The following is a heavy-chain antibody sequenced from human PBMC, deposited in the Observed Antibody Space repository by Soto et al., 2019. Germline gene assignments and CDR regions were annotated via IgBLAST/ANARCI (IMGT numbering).Heavy chain of an antibody. D-gene: IGHD3-3*01. J-gene: IGHJ4*02. Sequence: QLQLQESGPGLVKPSETLSLTCTVSGGSISSSSHYWGWIRQSPGKHLEWIGSSYYRGSTHYNPSLKTRVTISVDTSKNQVSLKVYSVTAADTAVYYCATVDGFGVVTPFFEYWGQGTLATVSS. CDR3: ATVDGFGVVTPFFEY. V-gene: IGHV4-39*01. CDR2: SYYRGST. CDR1: GGSISSSSHY.